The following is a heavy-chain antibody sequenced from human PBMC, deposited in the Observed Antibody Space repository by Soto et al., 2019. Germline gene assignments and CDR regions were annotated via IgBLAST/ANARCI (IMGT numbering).Heavy chain of an antibody. V-gene: IGHV4-39*01. CDR2: IYYSGAA. J-gene: IGHJ6*02. CDR3: ARHATQYYSLEDYCHFKPIDV. CDR1: GVSISNTTYY. Sequence: PSETLSLTCNLSGVSISNTTYYWVWIRQPPGKGLDWIGSIYYSGAAYYNPSLKSRVTMSVDRSRNQFSLKMTSVTAADTATYYCARHATQYYSLEDYCHFKPIDVWGQGTTVTVSS. D-gene: IGHD4-17*01.